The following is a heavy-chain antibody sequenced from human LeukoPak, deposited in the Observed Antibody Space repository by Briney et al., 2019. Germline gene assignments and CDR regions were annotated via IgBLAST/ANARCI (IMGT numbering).Heavy chain of an antibody. Sequence: GGSLRLCCAASGFTFSNFAMHWGRQAPGKGLEWVAIISYDGSNQYYADSVKGRFTISRDSSQNTLYLQMNSLRAEDTAVYYCARELTGYWQQYWGQGTLVTVSS. V-gene: IGHV3-30*04. J-gene: IGHJ4*02. CDR1: GFTFSNFA. CDR2: ISYDGSNQ. CDR3: ARELTGYWQQY. D-gene: IGHD3-9*01.